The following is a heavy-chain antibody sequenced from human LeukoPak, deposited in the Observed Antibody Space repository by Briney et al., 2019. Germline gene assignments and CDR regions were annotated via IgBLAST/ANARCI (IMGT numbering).Heavy chain of an antibody. V-gene: IGHV3-11*04. CDR3: ARDVVPKPNDAFDI. D-gene: IGHD2-15*01. Sequence: PGGSLRLTCAASRFTFSDNYMGWIRQAPGKGLEWVSYISSSGSTTYYADSVKGRFTISRDNAKNSLYLQMNSLRAEDTAVYYCARDVVPKPNDAFDIWGQGTMVTVSS. CDR1: RFTFSDNY. CDR2: ISSSGSTT. J-gene: IGHJ3*02.